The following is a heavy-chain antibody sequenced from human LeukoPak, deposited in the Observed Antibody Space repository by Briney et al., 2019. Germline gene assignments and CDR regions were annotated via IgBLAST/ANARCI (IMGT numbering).Heavy chain of an antibody. J-gene: IGHJ4*02. CDR3: AAGGDSSSWYDYGY. V-gene: IGHV4-59*08. D-gene: IGHD6-13*01. Sequence: SETLSLTCTVSGGSISSYYWSWIRQPPGKGLEWIGYIYYSGSTNYNPSLKSRVTISVDTSKNQFSLKLSSVTAADTAVYYCAAGGDSSSWYDYGYWGQGTLVTVSS. CDR1: GGSISSYY. CDR2: IYYSGST.